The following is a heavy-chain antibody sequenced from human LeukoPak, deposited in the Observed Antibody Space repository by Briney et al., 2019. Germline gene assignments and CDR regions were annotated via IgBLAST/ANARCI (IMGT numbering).Heavy chain of an antibody. CDR3: ARGVDCSGGSCYGGYFDY. CDR1: GFTFSSYW. V-gene: IGHV3-74*01. CDR2: INTDGSST. J-gene: IGHJ4*02. Sequence: GGSLRLSCAASGFTFSSYWMHWVRQAPGKGLVWVSRINTDGSSTSYADSVKGRFTISRDNAKNTLYLQMNSPRAEDTAVYYCARGVDCSGGSCYGGYFDYWGQGTLVTVSS. D-gene: IGHD2-15*01.